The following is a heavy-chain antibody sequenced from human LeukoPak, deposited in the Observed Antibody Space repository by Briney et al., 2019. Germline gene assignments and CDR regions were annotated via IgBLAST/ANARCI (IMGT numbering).Heavy chain of an antibody. J-gene: IGHJ4*02. CDR1: GFTFDDYA. Sequence: QSGGSLRLSCAASGFTFDDYAMHWVRQAPGKGLEWVAVISYDANNKNYADSVKGRFTISRDNSKNTLYLQMNSLRGEDTAVYYCAKDRHPARTDGYYYDYWGQGTLVTVSS. CDR2: ISYDANNK. CDR3: AKDRHPARTDGYYYDY. V-gene: IGHV3-30*18. D-gene: IGHD3-3*01.